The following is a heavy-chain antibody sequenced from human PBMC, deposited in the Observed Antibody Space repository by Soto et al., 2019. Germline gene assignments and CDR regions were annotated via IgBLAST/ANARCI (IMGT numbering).Heavy chain of an antibody. CDR2: IYSGGYT. CDR3: ATHPGGGGY. V-gene: IGHV3-53*01. D-gene: IGHD3-10*01. CDR1: GFTVSNNY. Sequence: EVQLVESGGGLIQPGGSLRLSCAVSGFTVSNNYMSWVRQAPGKGLEGVSVIYSGGYTAYEDSVKGRFTISRDNSKTTLFLKNNTLGAADPAVFYCATHPGGGGYWGQGTLVTVSS. J-gene: IGHJ4*02.